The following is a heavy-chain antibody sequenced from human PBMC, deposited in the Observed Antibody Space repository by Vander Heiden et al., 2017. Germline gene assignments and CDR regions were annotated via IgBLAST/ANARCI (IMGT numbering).Heavy chain of an antibody. CDR2: ISSSGSTI. CDR3: ARAVRGYSYQVGGMDV. J-gene: IGHJ6*02. CDR1: GFPSSSYE. D-gene: IGHD5-18*01. Sequence: EVQLVESGGDLVHPGGSLRLSCAASGFPSSSYEMNWVRQDPGKGLEWVSYISSSGSTIYYADSVKGRFTISRDNAKNALYLQMNSLRAEDTAVYYCARAVRGYSYQVGGMDVWGQGTTVTVSS. V-gene: IGHV3-48*03.